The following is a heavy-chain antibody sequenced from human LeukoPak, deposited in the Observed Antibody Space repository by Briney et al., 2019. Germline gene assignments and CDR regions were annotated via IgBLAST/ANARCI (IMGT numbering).Heavy chain of an antibody. CDR3: ASVPITFGGVY. V-gene: IGHV3-30-3*01. CDR2: ISYDGSNK. CDR1: GFTFSSYA. D-gene: IGHD3-16*01. J-gene: IGHJ4*02. Sequence: PGRSLRLSCAASGFTFSSYAMHWVRQAPGKGLEWVAVISYDGSNKYYADSVKGRFTISRDNSKNTLYLQMNSLRAEDTAVYYCASVPITFGGVYWGQGTLVTVSS.